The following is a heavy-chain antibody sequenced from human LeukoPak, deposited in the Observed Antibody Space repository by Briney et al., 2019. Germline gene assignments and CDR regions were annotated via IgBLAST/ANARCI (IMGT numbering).Heavy chain of an antibody. CDR2: IYFSGIT. J-gene: IGHJ3*02. D-gene: IGHD5-24*01. CDR3: ARPRDGYTTAAFDI. Sequence: SEILSLTGTVSGGSISSYDWTWIRQPPGKGLEWIGYIYFSGITNYNSSLKSRATLSVDPYNNQSSLKLSSVTAADTAVYYCARPRDGYTTAAFDIWGQGTMVTVSS. V-gene: IGHV4-59*08. CDR1: GGSISSYD.